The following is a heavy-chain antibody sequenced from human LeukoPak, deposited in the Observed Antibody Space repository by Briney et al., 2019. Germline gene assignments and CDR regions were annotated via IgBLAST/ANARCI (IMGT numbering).Heavy chain of an antibody. Sequence: GGSLRLSCAASGFTFDDYGMSWVRQAPGKGLEWVSGINWNGGSTGYADSVKGRFTISRDNAKNSLYLQMNSLRAEDKALYYCARDGPGYSSSWYGDYWGQGTLVTVSS. J-gene: IGHJ4*02. D-gene: IGHD6-13*01. V-gene: IGHV3-20*04. CDR3: ARDGPGYSSSWYGDY. CDR1: GFTFDDYG. CDR2: INWNGGST.